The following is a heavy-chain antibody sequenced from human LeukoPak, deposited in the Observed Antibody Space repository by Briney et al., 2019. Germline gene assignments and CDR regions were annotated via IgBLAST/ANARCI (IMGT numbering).Heavy chain of an antibody. CDR3: ARASLWFGESPDAFDI. D-gene: IGHD3-10*01. J-gene: IGHJ3*02. V-gene: IGHV6-1*01. Sequence: SQTLSLTCAISGDSVSSNSAAWNWIRQSPSRGLEWLGRTYYRSKWYNDYAVSVKSRITINPDTSKNQFSLQLNSVTPEDTAVYYCARASLWFGESPDAFDIWGQGTMVTVSS. CDR1: GDSVSSNSAA. CDR2: TYYRSKWYN.